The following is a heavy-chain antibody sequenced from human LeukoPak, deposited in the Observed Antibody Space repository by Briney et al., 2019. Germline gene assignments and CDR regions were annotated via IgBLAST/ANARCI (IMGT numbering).Heavy chain of an antibody. CDR2: ISYDGSNK. J-gene: IGHJ4*02. CDR3: ARDSSSGGTAIDY. Sequence: GGSLRLSFAASGFTFSSYAMHWVRQAPGKGLEWVAVISYDGSNKYYADSVKGRFTISRDNSKNTLYLQMNSLRAEDTAVYYCARDSSSGGTAIDYWGQGTLVTVSS. D-gene: IGHD6-25*01. CDR1: GFTFSSYA. V-gene: IGHV3-30-3*01.